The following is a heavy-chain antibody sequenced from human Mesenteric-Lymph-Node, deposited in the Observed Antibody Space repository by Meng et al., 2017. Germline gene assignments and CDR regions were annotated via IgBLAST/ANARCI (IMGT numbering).Heavy chain of an antibody. J-gene: IGHJ4*02. CDR2: VDPTAGT. Sequence: VQLKQWGTGLLKPSEALSLTCAVYGGSFIAFSWTWIRQTPKKGLEWIGEVDPTAGTTYNPSLKSRVSISLDMSKNQFYLRLNSTTAADTAVYYCARGPNRGSNWPFGYWGQGTLVTVSS. CDR1: GGSFIAFS. CDR3: ARGPNRGSNWPFGY. D-gene: IGHD6-13*01. V-gene: IGHV4-34*01.